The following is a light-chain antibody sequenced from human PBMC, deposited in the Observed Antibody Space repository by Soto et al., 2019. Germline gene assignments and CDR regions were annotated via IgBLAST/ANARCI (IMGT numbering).Light chain of an antibody. CDR3: QQYGAYPLT. V-gene: IGKV1-5*01. CDR2: DAS. Sequence: DIQMTQSPSTLSASVGDRVTITCRASQSVSGWLAWYQQKPGQAPKLLIYDASTLESGVPSRFSGSGSGTEFTLTISGLQPDDFTTYHCQQYGAYPLTFGGGTKVEIK. CDR1: QSVSGW. J-gene: IGKJ4*01.